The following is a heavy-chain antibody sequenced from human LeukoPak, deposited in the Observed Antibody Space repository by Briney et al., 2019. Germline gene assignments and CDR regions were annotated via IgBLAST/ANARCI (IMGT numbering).Heavy chain of an antibody. CDR3: ARVSYSSSSFGTYNWFDP. CDR1: GGSISSYY. CDR2: IYYSGSA. Sequence: KTSETPSLTCTVSGGSISSYYWSWIRQPPGKGLEWIGYIYYSGSANYNPSLKSRVTISVDTSKNQFSLKLSSVTAADTAVYYCARVSYSSSSFGTYNWFDPWGQGTLVTVSS. D-gene: IGHD6-6*01. J-gene: IGHJ5*02. V-gene: IGHV4-59*01.